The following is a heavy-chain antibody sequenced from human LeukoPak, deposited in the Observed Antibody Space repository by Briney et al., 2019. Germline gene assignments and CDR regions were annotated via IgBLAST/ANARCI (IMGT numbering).Heavy chain of an antibody. CDR3: AKGVSGSYILGYFDY. V-gene: IGHV3-23*01. J-gene: IGHJ4*02. CDR1: GFTFSSYA. D-gene: IGHD1-26*01. Sequence: GGSLRLSCAASGFTFSSYAMSWVRQAPGKGLEWVSAISGSGGSTYYADSVKGRFTISRDNSKNTPYLQMNSLRAEDTAVYYCAKGVSGSYILGYFDYWGQGTLVTVSS. CDR2: ISGSGGST.